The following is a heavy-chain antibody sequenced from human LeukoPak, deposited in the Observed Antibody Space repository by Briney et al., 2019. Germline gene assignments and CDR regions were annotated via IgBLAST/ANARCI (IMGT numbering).Heavy chain of an antibody. CDR3: AKTHYDILTGYYKS. V-gene: IGHV3-30*02. D-gene: IGHD3-9*01. Sequence: GGSLRLSCAASGFTFSSYGMHWVRQAPGKGLEWVAFIRYDGSNKYYADSVKGRFTISRDNSKNTLYLQMNSLRAEDTAVYYCAKTHYDILTGYYKSWGQGTLVTVSS. CDR1: GFTFSSYG. J-gene: IGHJ5*02. CDR2: IRYDGSNK.